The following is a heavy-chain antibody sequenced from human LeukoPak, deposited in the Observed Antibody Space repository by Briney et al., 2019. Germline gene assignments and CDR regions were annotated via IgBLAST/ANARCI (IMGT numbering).Heavy chain of an antibody. V-gene: IGHV4-39*01. CDR2: IYYSGST. Sequence: KPSETLSLTCIVSGGSISSGTYYWGWIRQPPGKGLEWIGSIYYSGSTYYNPSLKSRVTISVDTSNNQFSLKLSSVTAADTTVFYCARTQPGYSSGGFDYWGQGTLVTVSS. CDR1: GGSISSGTYY. J-gene: IGHJ4*02. D-gene: IGHD6-19*01. CDR3: ARTQPGYSSGGFDY.